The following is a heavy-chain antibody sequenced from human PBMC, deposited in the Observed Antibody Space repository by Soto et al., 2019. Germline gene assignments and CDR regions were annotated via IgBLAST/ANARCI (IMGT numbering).Heavy chain of an antibody. J-gene: IGHJ6*02. CDR2: VYYSGST. Sequence: SETLSLTCTVSGGSTNSRSDYWGWIRQPPGKGLEWIGSVYYSGSTHDNPSLQSRVTISVDTSRNQFSLNLISVTAADTAVYFCARVKRGYSYGYPTSYYYGMDVWGQGTTVTVSS. D-gene: IGHD5-18*01. CDR3: ARVKRGYSYGYPTSYYYGMDV. CDR1: GGSTNSRSDY. V-gene: IGHV4-39*01.